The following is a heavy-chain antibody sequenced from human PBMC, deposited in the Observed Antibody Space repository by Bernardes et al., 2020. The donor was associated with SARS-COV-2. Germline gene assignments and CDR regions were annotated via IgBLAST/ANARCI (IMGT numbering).Heavy chain of an antibody. V-gene: IGHV1-2*02. CDR3: ARDSDRHYDFWSGYYRSYGMDV. CDR2: INPNSGGT. Sequence: ASVKVSCKASGYTFTDFYMHWVRQAPGQGLEWMGWINPNSGGTDYAQKFQGRVTMTRDTSISTAYMELSRLRSDDTAVYYCARDSDRHYDFWSGYYRSYGMDVWGQGTTVTVSS. CDR1: GYTFTDFY. D-gene: IGHD3-3*01. J-gene: IGHJ6*02.